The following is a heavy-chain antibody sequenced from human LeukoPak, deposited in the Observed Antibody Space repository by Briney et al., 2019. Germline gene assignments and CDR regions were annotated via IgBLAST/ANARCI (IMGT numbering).Heavy chain of an antibody. D-gene: IGHD6-6*01. CDR3: AREGGRSIAALDY. V-gene: IGHV3-23*01. J-gene: IGHJ4*02. Sequence: PGGSLRLSCAASGFTFSSYAMSWVRQAPGKGLEWVSAISGSGGSTYYADSVKGRFTISRDNAKNSLYLQMNSLRAEDTAVYYCAREGGRSIAALDYWGQGTLVTVSS. CDR1: GFTFSSYA. CDR2: ISGSGGST.